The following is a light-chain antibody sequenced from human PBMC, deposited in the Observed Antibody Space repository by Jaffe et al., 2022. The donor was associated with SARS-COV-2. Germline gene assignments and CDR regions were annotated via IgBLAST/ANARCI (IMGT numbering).Light chain of an antibody. J-gene: IGKJ4*01. CDR3: QNSYNWPT. CDR2: DAS. Sequence: EIVLTQSPATLSLSPGERATLSCRASQSVSSNLAWYQHKPGQAPRLLIYDASNRATGIPARFGGSGSGTDFTLTISSLEPEDFALYYCQNSYNWPTFGGGTKVEIK. V-gene: IGKV3-11*01. CDR1: QSVSSN.